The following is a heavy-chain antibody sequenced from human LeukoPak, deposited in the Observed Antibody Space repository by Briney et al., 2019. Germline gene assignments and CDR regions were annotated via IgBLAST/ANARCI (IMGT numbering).Heavy chain of an antibody. CDR3: AREGYYDSSGMYYFDC. D-gene: IGHD3-22*01. V-gene: IGHV1-18*01. Sequence: ASVKDSCKASGYTFTSYGISWARQAPGQGLEWMGWISAYNGNTNYAQKLQGRVTMTTDTSTSTAYMELRSLRSDDTAVYYCAREGYYDSSGMYYFDCWVAGTLVTVSS. CDR1: GYTFTSYG. J-gene: IGHJ4*02. CDR2: ISAYNGNT.